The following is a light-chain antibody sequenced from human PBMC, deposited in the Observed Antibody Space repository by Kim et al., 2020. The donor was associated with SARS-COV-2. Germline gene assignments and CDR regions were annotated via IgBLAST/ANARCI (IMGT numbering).Light chain of an antibody. Sequence: EIVLTQSPGTLSLSPGERATLSCRASQSVSRSYLAWYQQKPDQAPRLLIYGASSRATGIPDRFSGSGSGTDFTLTISRLEPEDFAVYYCQQYGSSPPKTFGQGTPVDIK. CDR1: QSVSRSY. CDR2: GAS. J-gene: IGKJ1*01. CDR3: QQYGSSPPKT. V-gene: IGKV3-20*01.